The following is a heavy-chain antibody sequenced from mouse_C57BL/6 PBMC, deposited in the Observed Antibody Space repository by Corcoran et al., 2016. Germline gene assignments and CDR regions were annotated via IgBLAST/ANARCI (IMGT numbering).Heavy chain of an antibody. CDR2: INPNNGGT. Sequence: EVQLQQSGPELVKPGASVKISCKASGYTFTDYYMNWVKQSHGKSLEWIGDINPNNGGTSYNQKFKGKATLTVDKSSSTAYMELRSLTSEDSAVYYCARSGSNYRYFDVWGTGTTVTVSS. CDR3: ARSGSNYRYFDV. V-gene: IGHV1-26*01. CDR1: GYTFTDYY. D-gene: IGHD2-5*01. J-gene: IGHJ1*03.